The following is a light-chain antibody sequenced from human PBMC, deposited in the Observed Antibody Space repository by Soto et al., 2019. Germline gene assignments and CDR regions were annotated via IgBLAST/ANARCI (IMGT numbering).Light chain of an antibody. J-gene: IGLJ2*01. Sequence: QSVLTQPPSASGTPGQRVTISCSGSSSNIGGNSVNWYQQFPGTAPKLLIYNNNQRPSGVPDRFSGSKSGTSASLAISGFQSEDEADYHCAAWDDSLNVVVFGGGTQLTVL. CDR1: SSNIGGNS. V-gene: IGLV1-44*01. CDR3: AAWDDSLNVVV. CDR2: NNN.